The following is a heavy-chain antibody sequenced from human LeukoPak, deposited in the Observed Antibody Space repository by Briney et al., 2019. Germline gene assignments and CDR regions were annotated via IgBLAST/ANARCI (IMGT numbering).Heavy chain of an antibody. J-gene: IGHJ4*02. V-gene: IGHV3-21*01. CDR2: ISSSSSYI. D-gene: IGHD4-17*01. CDR1: GFTFSSYS. Sequence: GGSLRLSCAASGFTFSSYSMNWVRQAPGKGLEWVSSISSSSSYIYYADSVKGRFTISRDDAKNSLYLQMNSLRAEDTAVYYCARVPRGLPDYWGQGTLVTVSS. CDR3: ARVPRGLPDY.